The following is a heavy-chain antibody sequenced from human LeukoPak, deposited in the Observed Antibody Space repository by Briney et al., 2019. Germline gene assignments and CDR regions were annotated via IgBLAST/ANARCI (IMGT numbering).Heavy chain of an antibody. J-gene: IGHJ4*02. Sequence: SETLSLTCTVSGGSISSYYWSWIRQPPEKGLEWIGYIYYSGSTNYNPSPKSRVTISVDTSKNQFSLKLSSVTAADTAVYYCARLYCSGGSCYFDYWGQGTLVTVSS. CDR1: GGSISSYY. D-gene: IGHD2-15*01. CDR3: ARLYCSGGSCYFDY. V-gene: IGHV4-59*08. CDR2: IYYSGST.